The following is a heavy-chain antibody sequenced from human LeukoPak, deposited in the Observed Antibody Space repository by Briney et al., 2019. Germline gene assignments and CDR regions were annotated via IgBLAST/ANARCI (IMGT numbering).Heavy chain of an antibody. CDR2: IRYDGSNK. V-gene: IGHV3-30*02. CDR1: GYTFSRHG. J-gene: IGHJ6*03. D-gene: IGHD2-2*01. CDR3: AKGSFYCNGNSCPQYYYYMDV. Sequence: GGPLRLSCAASGYTFSRHGIHWVRQAPGKGLDWVAFIRYDGSNKYYADSVKGRFTISRDDSKNTLYLQMNSLRAEDTAVYYCAKGSFYCNGNSCPQYYYYMDVWGKGTTVTVSS.